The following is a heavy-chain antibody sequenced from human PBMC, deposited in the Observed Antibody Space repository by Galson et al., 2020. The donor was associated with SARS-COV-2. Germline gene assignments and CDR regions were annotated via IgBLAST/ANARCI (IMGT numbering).Heavy chain of an antibody. CDR2: MNPDSGKT. CDR3: TRGDDHSGYDAFEDEGDF. J-gene: IGHJ4*02. D-gene: IGHD5-12*01. CDR1: GYIFTNYD. Sequence: ASVKVSCKASGYIFTNYDINWVRQAAGQGLEWMGWMNPDSGKTGFAQKFQGRVTMTRDTSITTAYMELSSLRSEDTAVYYCTRGDDHSGYDAFEDEGDFWGQGTLVIVSS. V-gene: IGHV1-8*01.